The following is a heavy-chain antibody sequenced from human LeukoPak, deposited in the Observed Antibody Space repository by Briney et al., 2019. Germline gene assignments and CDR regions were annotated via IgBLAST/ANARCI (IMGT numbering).Heavy chain of an antibody. CDR2: ISYDGSNK. CDR1: GFTFSSYA. CDR3: VKDIGTVGASPFDY. V-gene: IGHV3-30-3*01. Sequence: PGRSLRLSCAASGFTFSSYAMHWIRQAPGKGLEWVAVISYDGSNKYYADSVKGRFTISRDNSKNTLSLQMNSLRAEDTAVYYCVKDIGTVGASPFDYWGQGTLVSVSS. J-gene: IGHJ4*02. D-gene: IGHD1-26*01.